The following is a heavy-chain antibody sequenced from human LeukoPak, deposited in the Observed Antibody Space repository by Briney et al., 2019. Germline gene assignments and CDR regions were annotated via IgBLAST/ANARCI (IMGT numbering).Heavy chain of an antibody. CDR1: GFTFSSYS. Sequence: PGGSLRLSCAASGFTFSSYSMNWVRQAPGKGLEWVSSISRSSSYIYYADSVKGRFTISRHNAKNSLYLQMNSLRAEDTAVYYCARVPAGVIGMKDAFDIWGQGTMVTVSS. D-gene: IGHD3-16*02. V-gene: IGHV3-21*01. CDR3: ARVPAGVIGMKDAFDI. CDR2: ISRSSSYI. J-gene: IGHJ3*02.